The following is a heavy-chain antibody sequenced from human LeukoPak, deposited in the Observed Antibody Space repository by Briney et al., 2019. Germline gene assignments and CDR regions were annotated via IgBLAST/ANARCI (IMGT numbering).Heavy chain of an antibody. D-gene: IGHD5-24*01. J-gene: IGHJ4*02. Sequence: ASVKVSCKASGGTFSIYAISWVRQAPGQGLEWMGRIIPIFGTANYAQKFQGRVTITADKSTSTAYMELSSLRSEDTAVYYCARDTWLQLDYWGQGTLVTVSS. CDR2: IIPIFGTA. V-gene: IGHV1-69*06. CDR1: GGTFSIYA. CDR3: ARDTWLQLDY.